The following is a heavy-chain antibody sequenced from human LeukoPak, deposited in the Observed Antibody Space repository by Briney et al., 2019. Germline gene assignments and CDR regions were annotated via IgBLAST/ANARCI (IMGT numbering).Heavy chain of an antibody. J-gene: IGHJ3*02. V-gene: IGHV3-7*01. CDR1: GFTFSSYW. CDR2: INQDGSEK. Sequence: PGGSLRLSCAASGFTFSSYWMSWVRQAPGKGLEWVANINQDGSEKYYVDSVKGRFTISRDNAKNSLYLQMNSLRAEDTAVYYCASHYGSGSYSGDAFDIWGQGTMVTVSS. D-gene: IGHD3-10*01. CDR3: ASHYGSGSYSGDAFDI.